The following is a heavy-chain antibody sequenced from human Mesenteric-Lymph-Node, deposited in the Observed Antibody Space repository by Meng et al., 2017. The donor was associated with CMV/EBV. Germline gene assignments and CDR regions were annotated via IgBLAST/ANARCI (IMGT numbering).Heavy chain of an antibody. Sequence: GESLKISCAASGFTVSSNYMSWVRQAPGKGLEWVTFIRYDATNEYYADSVKGRFIIFRDNSKSTLYLQMNSLRAEDTAVYYCAKDRRYCSGGSCYPTYYYGMDVWGQGTTVTVSS. CDR2: IRYDATNE. D-gene: IGHD2-15*01. CDR1: GFTVSSNY. V-gene: IGHV3-30*02. J-gene: IGHJ6*02. CDR3: AKDRRYCSGGSCYPTYYYGMDV.